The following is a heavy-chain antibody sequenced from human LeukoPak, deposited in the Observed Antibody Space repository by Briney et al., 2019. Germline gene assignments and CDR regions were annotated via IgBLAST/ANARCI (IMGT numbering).Heavy chain of an antibody. J-gene: IGHJ4*02. CDR1: GGSFSGYY. V-gene: IGHV4-59*10. CDR3: ARILVHPRVGPAYFDY. CDR2: IYTSGST. Sequence: SETLSLTCAVYGGSFSGYYWSWIRQPPGKGLEWIGRIYTSGSTNYNPSLKGRVTMSVDTSKNQFSLKLNSVTAADTAVYYCARILVHPRVGPAYFDYWGQGTLLTVSS. D-gene: IGHD6-6*01.